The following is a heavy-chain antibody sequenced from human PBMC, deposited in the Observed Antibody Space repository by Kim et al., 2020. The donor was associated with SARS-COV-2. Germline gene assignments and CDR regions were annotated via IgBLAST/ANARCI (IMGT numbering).Heavy chain of an antibody. D-gene: IGHD6-13*01. CDR3: TRVPPYSNSWWDAFDI. CDR2: IRSKANSYAT. CDR1: GFTFSDSA. J-gene: IGHJ3*02. Sequence: GGSLRLSCAASGFTFSDSAMYWVRQVSGKGLEWVGRIRSKANSYATAYAASVKGRFTISRDDSKNTAYLQMNSLKAEDTAIYYCTRVPPYSNSWWDAFDIWGQGTMVTVSS. V-gene: IGHV3-73*01.